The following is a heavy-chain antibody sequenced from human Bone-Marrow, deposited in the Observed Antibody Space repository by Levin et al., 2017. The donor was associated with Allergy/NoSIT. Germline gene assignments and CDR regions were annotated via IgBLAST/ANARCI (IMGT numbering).Heavy chain of an antibody. CDR3: LRSISSPDY. CDR1: GFTFSTYW. J-gene: IGHJ4*02. CDR2: ISSDGGTI. V-gene: IGHV3-74*01. Sequence: RAGGSLRLSCAASGFTFSTYWMHWVRQAPGKGLVWVSRISSDGGTINSADSVKGRFTISRDNAKNTLYLQMNSLRVDDTAVYYCLRSISSPDYLGQGTPVTVSS. D-gene: IGHD6-6*01.